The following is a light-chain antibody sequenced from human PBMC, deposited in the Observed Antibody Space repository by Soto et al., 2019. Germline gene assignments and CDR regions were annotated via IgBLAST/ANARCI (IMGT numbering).Light chain of an antibody. V-gene: IGKV3D-20*01. CDR2: DAS. CDR1: QSVSSRF. J-gene: IGKJ1*01. CDR3: QQYGSSGT. Sequence: EIVLTHSPDTLSLNQGESATLSCGASQSVSSRFLAWYQQKPGRAPRVLIYDASTRATGVPDRFSGSGSGTDFTLTISRLEPEDFAVYYCQQYGSSGTFGQGTKVDIK.